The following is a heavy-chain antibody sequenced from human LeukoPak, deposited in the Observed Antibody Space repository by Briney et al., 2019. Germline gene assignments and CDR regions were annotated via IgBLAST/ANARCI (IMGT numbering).Heavy chain of an antibody. J-gene: IGHJ3*02. CDR2: INHSGST. Sequence: SETLSLTCTVSGGSISSYYWSWIRQPPGKGLEWIGEINHSGSTNYNPSLKSRVTISVDTSKNQFSLKLSSVTAADTAVYYCARPPRRGDAFDIWGQGTMVTVSS. V-gene: IGHV4-34*01. CDR3: ARPPRRGDAFDI. D-gene: IGHD3-16*01. CDR1: GGSISSYY.